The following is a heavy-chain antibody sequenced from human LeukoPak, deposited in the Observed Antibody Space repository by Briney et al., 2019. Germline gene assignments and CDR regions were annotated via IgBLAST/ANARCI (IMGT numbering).Heavy chain of an antibody. CDR2: IDYRGST. Sequence: TSETLPLTCTVSGGSISTYYWSWIRQPPGKGLEWIAYIDYRGSTTYNPSLKSRVTISVDTSKNQFSLKLSSVTAADTAVYYCAASSGWYAGAFDIWGQGTMVTVSS. CDR3: AASSGWYAGAFDI. V-gene: IGHV4-59*01. J-gene: IGHJ3*02. D-gene: IGHD6-19*01. CDR1: GGSISTYY.